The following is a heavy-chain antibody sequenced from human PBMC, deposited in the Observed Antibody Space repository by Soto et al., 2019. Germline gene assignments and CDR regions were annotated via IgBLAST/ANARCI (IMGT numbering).Heavy chain of an antibody. CDR3: ARGGGRIAAAGTSFDH. CDR1: GGTFSSYA. Sequence: QVQLVQSGAEVKKPGSSVKVSCKASGGTFSSYAISWVRQAPGQGLECLGGIIPIFGTANYAQKFQGRVTITADKSTSTAYLELSSLRSEDTAVYYCARGGGRIAAAGTSFDHWGQGTLVTVSS. CDR2: IIPIFGTA. J-gene: IGHJ4*02. D-gene: IGHD6-13*01. V-gene: IGHV1-69*06.